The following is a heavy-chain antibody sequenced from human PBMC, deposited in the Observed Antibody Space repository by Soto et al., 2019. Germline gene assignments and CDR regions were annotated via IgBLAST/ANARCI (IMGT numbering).Heavy chain of an antibody. CDR2: ISAHNGST. V-gene: IGHV1-18*01. J-gene: IGHJ6*02. Sequence: SVKVSCKASGYTFTSYGISWLRQAPGQGLEWMGWISAHNGSTSYAQKFQGRVTMTRDTSTSTVYMELSSLRSEDTAVYYCAREAPLGSPDGYGMDVWGQGTTVTVSS. CDR1: GYTFTSYG. D-gene: IGHD1-26*01. CDR3: AREAPLGSPDGYGMDV.